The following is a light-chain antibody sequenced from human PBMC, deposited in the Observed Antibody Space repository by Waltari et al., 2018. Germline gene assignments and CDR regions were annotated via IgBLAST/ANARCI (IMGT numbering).Light chain of an antibody. J-gene: IGLJ2*01. CDR2: GELSGSY. V-gene: IGLV4-60*03. CDR3: ETGDSKSWI. CDR1: SGLSTYI. Sequence: QPVLTQSSSASASLGSSVTLTCTLSSGLSTYIIGWHQQQPGKAPRFMMKGELSGSYKLGSRDPARCSGSSAGADRYLTSTNLQSEDEAAYYCETGDSKSWIVGGGTKLTVL.